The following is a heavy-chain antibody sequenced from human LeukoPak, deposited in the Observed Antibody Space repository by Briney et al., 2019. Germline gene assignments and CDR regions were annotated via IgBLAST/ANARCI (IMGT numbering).Heavy chain of an antibody. D-gene: IGHD3-22*01. CDR3: ARELLGYDSSGYYS. CDR2: ISSSGSTI. Sequence: GGSLGLSCAASGFTFSSYEMNWVRQAPGKGLEWVSYISSSGSTIYYADSVKGRFTISRDNAKNSLYLQMNSLRAEDTAVYYCARELLGYDSSGYYSWGQGTLVTVSS. V-gene: IGHV3-48*03. CDR1: GFTFSSYE. J-gene: IGHJ4*02.